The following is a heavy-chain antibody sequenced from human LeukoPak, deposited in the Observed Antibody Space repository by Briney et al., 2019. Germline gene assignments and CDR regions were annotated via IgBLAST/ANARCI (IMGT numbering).Heavy chain of an antibody. CDR2: INHSGST. D-gene: IGHD2-2*01. V-gene: IGHV4-34*01. Sequence: SETLSLTCTVSGGSISSYYWSWIRQPPGKGLEWIGEINHSGSTNYNPSLKSRVTISVDTSKNQFSLKLSSVTAADTVVYYCARGTSRGYFDYWGQGTLVTVSS. J-gene: IGHJ4*02. CDR1: GGSISSYY. CDR3: ARGTSRGYFDY.